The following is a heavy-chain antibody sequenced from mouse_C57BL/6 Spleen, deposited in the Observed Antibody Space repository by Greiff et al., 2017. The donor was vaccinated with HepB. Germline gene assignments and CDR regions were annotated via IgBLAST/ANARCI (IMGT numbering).Heavy chain of an antibody. CDR2: ISSGSSTI. Sequence: EVQVVESGGGLVKPGGSLKLSCAASGFTFSDYGMHWVRQAPEKGLEWVAYISSGSSTIYYADTVKGRFTIARDNAKNTLFLQMTSLRSEDTAMYYCARGTYDGLDYWGQGTTLTVSS. V-gene: IGHV5-17*01. CDR3: ARGTYDGLDY. CDR1: GFTFSDYG. D-gene: IGHD2-3*01. J-gene: IGHJ2*01.